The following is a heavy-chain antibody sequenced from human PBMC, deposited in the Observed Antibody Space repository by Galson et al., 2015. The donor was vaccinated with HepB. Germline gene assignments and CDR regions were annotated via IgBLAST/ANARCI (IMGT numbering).Heavy chain of an antibody. J-gene: IGHJ4*02. Sequence: SLRLSCAASGFIFSSYAMHWVRQAPGKGLEWVAVISFDGSNKYYADSVKGRLSISRDNSKNTLYLQMNSLRAEDSAVYFCARKSDYGGNSFWARNPYFDQWGQGTLVTVSS. CDR1: GFIFSSYA. CDR2: ISFDGSNK. V-gene: IGHV3-30*04. D-gene: IGHD4-23*01. CDR3: ARKSDYGGNSFWARNPYFDQ.